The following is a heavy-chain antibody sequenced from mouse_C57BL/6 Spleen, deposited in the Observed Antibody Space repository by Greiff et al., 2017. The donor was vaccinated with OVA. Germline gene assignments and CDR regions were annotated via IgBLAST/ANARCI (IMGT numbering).Heavy chain of an antibody. Sequence: QVQLQQPGAELVMPGASVKLSCKASGYTFTSYWMHWVKQRPGQGLEWIGEIDPSDSYTNYNQKFKGKSTLTVAKSSSTAYMQLSSLTSEDSAVYYCARGGIGYWGQGTTLTVSS. J-gene: IGHJ2*01. V-gene: IGHV1-69*01. CDR2: IDPSDSYT. CDR1: GYTFTSYW. D-gene: IGHD2-14*01. CDR3: ARGGIGY.